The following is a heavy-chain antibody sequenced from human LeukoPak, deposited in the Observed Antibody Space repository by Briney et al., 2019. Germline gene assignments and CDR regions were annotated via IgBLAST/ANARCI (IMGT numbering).Heavy chain of an antibody. CDR1: GFTFDDYA. Sequence: TGGSLRLSCAASGFTFDDYAMHWVRQAPGKGLEWVSGISWNSGSIGYADSVKRRFTISRDNAKNSLYLQMNSLRAEDTALYYCAKDEDSGWYRWDFDYWGQGTLVTVSS. V-gene: IGHV3-9*01. J-gene: IGHJ4*02. CDR2: ISWNSGSI. CDR3: AKDEDSGWYRWDFDY. D-gene: IGHD6-19*01.